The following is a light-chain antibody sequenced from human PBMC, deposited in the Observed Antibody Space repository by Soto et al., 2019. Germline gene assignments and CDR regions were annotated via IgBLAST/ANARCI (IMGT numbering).Light chain of an antibody. CDR3: QKYGSSPLT. V-gene: IGKV3-20*01. Sequence: EIVLTQSPGTLSFSPGATAALSCMASQSVSSNYLAWYQQKPGQAPKVLIYRASIRATGIPDRFTGSGSGTDFTLTISRLEPEDFAVYYCQKYGSSPLTCGGGIKVDIK. CDR1: QSVSSNY. J-gene: IGKJ4*01. CDR2: RAS.